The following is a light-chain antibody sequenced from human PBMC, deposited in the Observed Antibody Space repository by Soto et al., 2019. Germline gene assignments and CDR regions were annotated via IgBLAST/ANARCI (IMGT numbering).Light chain of an antibody. J-gene: IGKJ5*01. CDR3: IQAIQSLT. Sequence: TLSVSPGERATIFFRASQSFSSYLAWYQQKPGQAPRRLIYGASTRATGIPSRFSGSGSGTEFTLTISSMQSADVGVYYCIQAIQSLTFGQGTRLEIK. CDR1: QSFSSY. V-gene: IGKV3-15*01. CDR2: GAS.